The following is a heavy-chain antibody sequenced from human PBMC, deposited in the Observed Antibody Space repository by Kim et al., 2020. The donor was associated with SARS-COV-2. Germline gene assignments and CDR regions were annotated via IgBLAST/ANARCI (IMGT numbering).Heavy chain of an antibody. V-gene: IGHV1-18*01. Sequence: PKLQGRVTMTPDTSTSTAYMELRSLRSDDTAVYYCARDDIVGSTRGMDVWGQGTTVTVSS. CDR3: ARDDIVGSTRGMDV. J-gene: IGHJ6*02. D-gene: IGHD1-26*01.